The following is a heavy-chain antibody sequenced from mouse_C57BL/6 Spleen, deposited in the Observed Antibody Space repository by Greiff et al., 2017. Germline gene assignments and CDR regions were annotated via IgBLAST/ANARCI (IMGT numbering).Heavy chain of an antibody. V-gene: IGHV1-7*01. CDR1: GYTFTSYW. Sequence: QVQLLQSGAELAQPGASVKLSCKASGYTFTSYWMHWVNQRPGQGLEWIGYINPSSGYTKYNQKFKDKATLTADKSSSTAYMQLSSLTYEDSAGYYCVISNLFAYWGQGTLVTVSA. D-gene: IGHD2-5*01. J-gene: IGHJ3*01. CDR3: VISNLFAY. CDR2: INPSSGYT.